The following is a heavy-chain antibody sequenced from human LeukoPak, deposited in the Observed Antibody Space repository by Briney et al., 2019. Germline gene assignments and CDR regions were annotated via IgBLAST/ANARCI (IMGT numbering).Heavy chain of an antibody. V-gene: IGHV1-46*01. CDR2: INPRGGST. Sequence: GASVKASCKASGYTFTSYFMHWMRQAPGQGPEWMGIINPRGGSTDYSQKFQDRVTMTSDTSTSTVYMELRSLRSEDTAVYFCARVGVTAATADYWGQGTLVTVSS. CDR1: GYTFTSYF. J-gene: IGHJ4*02. D-gene: IGHD6-25*01. CDR3: ARVGVTAATADY.